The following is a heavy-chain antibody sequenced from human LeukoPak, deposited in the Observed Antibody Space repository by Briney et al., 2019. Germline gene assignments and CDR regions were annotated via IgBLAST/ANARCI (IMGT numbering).Heavy chain of an antibody. CDR3: ARVSLGYYDSSGSYYLDY. D-gene: IGHD3-22*01. Sequence: SETLSLTCTVSGGSISSGGYYWSWIRQHPGKGLEWIGYIYYSGSTYYNPSLKSRVTISVDTSKNQFSLRLSSVTAADTAVYYCARVSLGYYDSSGSYYLDYWGQGTLVTVSS. V-gene: IGHV4-31*03. CDR1: GGSISSGGYY. J-gene: IGHJ4*02. CDR2: IYYSGST.